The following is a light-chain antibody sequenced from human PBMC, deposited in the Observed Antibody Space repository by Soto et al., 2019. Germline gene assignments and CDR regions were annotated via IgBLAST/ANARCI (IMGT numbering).Light chain of an antibody. CDR1: TSDIGGYNY. Sequence: ALTQPASVSGSPGQSITISCTGSTSDIGGYNYVSWYQQHPGKAPKLLIYDVSYRPSGISDRFSGSKSGSTASLTISGLQPEDEADYYCSSYGASSTLFGGGTQLTV. J-gene: IGLJ2*01. CDR3: SSYGASSTL. CDR2: DVS. V-gene: IGLV2-14*03.